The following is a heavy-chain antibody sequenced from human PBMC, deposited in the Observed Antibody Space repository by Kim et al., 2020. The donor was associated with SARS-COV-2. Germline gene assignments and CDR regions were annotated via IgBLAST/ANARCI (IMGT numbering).Heavy chain of an antibody. D-gene: IGHD3-3*01. CDR2: IIPILGIA. V-gene: IGHV1-69*04. CDR3: ARGPDFWSGYYSVGYYYMDV. Sequence: SVKVSCKASGGTFSSYAISWVRQAPGQGLEWMGRIIPILGIANYAQKFQGRVTITADKSTSTAYMEPSSLRSEDTAVYYCARGPDFWSGYYSVGYYYMDVWGKGTTVTVSS. CDR1: GGTFSSYA. J-gene: IGHJ6*03.